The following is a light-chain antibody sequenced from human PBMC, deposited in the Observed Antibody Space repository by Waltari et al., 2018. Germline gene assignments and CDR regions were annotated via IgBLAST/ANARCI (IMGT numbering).Light chain of an antibody. Sequence: QSALTQPASVSGSPGQSITISCTGTSRDVGGYDYVSWYQQHPGKAPKLMLYDVSNRPLEVSHRFSGSKSGNTASLTISGLQADDEAEYYCGSYTSSTTLAFGTGTKVTVL. CDR1: SRDVGGYDY. CDR3: GSYTSSTTLA. CDR2: DVS. V-gene: IGLV2-14*03. J-gene: IGLJ1*01.